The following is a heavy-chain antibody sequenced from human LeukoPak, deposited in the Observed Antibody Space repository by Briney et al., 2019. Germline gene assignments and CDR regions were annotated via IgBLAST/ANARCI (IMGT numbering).Heavy chain of an antibody. CDR3: ARVRVDDYGDYRVTLFDY. CDR2: IYTSGST. V-gene: IGHV4-4*07. D-gene: IGHD4-17*01. Sequence: SETLSLTCTVSGGSISSYYWSWIRQPAGKGLEWIGRIYTSGSTNYSPSLKSRVTMSVDTSKNQFSLKLSSVTAADTAVYYCARVRVDDYGDYRVTLFDYWGQGTLVTVSS. CDR1: GGSISSYY. J-gene: IGHJ4*02.